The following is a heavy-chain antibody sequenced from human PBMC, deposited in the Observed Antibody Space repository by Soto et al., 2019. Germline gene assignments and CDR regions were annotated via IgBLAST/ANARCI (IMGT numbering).Heavy chain of an antibody. CDR1: GYTFTGYY. D-gene: IGHD6-19*01. J-gene: IGHJ6*02. V-gene: IGHV1-2*04. CDR2: INPNSGGT. CDR3: ARDHRPRIAVGNYGMDV. Sequence: VQLVQSGAEVKKPGASVKVSCQASGYTFTGYYMHWVRQAPGQGLEWMGWINPNSGGTNYAQKFQGWVTMTRDTSISTAYMELSRLRSDDTAVYYCARDHRPRIAVGNYGMDVWGQGTTVTVSS.